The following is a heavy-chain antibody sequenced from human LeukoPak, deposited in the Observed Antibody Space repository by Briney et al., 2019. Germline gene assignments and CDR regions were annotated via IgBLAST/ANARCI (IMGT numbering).Heavy chain of an antibody. V-gene: IGHV3-11*04. CDR2: ISGSGDTI. D-gene: IGHD6-19*01. CDR3: VRGRWLALGY. Sequence: PGGSLRLSCAASGFTFSDFYMTWIRQAPGKGLEWVSYISGSGDTIDYADSVKGRFTISRDNVKNSLYLQMNSLSVEDTAVYYCVRGRWLALGYWGRGTLVTVSS. J-gene: IGHJ4*02. CDR1: GFTFSDFY.